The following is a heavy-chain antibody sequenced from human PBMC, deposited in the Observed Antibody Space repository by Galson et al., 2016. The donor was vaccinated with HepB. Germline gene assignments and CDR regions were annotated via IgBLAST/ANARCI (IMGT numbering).Heavy chain of an antibody. D-gene: IGHD6-19*01. J-gene: IGHJ4*02. CDR1: GFTFSSHA. CDR3: AKRSMSAVAGSFDF. Sequence: SLRLSCAASGFTFSSHAMSWVRQAPGKGLEWVSAITGSGGSAYYADSVKGRFTFSRDNSKNPLYLQMNSLRAEDTAVYYCAKRSMSAVAGSFDFWGQGTLVTVSS. V-gene: IGHV3-23*01. CDR2: ITGSGGSA.